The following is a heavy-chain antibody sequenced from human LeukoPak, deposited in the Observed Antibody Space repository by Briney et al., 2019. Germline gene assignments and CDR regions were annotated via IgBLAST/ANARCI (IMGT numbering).Heavy chain of an antibody. CDR2: INHSRST. D-gene: IGHD6-6*01. CDR3: ARGGIAARPRYYSTGRYYYYYMDV. V-gene: IGHV4-34*01. CDR1: GGSFSGYY. Sequence: SETLSLTCAVYGGSFSGYYWSWIRQPPGKGLEWIGEINHSRSTNYNPSLKSRVTISVDTSKNQFSLKLSSVTAADTAVYYCARGGIAARPRYYSTGRYYYYYMDVWGKGTTVTVSS. J-gene: IGHJ6*03.